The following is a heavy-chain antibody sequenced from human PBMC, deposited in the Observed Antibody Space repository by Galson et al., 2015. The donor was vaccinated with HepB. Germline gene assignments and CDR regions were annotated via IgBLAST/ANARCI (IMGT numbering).Heavy chain of an antibody. CDR1: GFTFSSYG. J-gene: IGHJ4*02. Sequence: SLRLSCAASGFTFSSYGMHWVRQAPGKGLEWVAVISYDGSNKYYADSVKGRFTISRDNSKNTLYLQMNSLRAEDTAVYYCAKDWGSCYDFWSGIFRAFDYWGQGTLVTVSS. CDR3: AKDWGSCYDFWSGIFRAFDY. CDR2: ISYDGSNK. D-gene: IGHD3-3*01. V-gene: IGHV3-30*18.